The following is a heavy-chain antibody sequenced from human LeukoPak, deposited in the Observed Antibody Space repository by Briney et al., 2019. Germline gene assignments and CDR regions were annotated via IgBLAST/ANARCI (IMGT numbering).Heavy chain of an antibody. Sequence: GASVKVSCKASGGTFSSYAISWVRQAPGQGLEWMGGIIPIFGTANYAQKFQGRVTITADESTSTAYMELSSLRSEDTAVYYCARSNNLYCSTTSCYLDYWGQGTLVTVSS. V-gene: IGHV1-69*13. CDR3: ARSNNLYCSTTSCYLDY. J-gene: IGHJ4*02. CDR2: IIPIFGTA. D-gene: IGHD2-2*01. CDR1: GGTFSSYA.